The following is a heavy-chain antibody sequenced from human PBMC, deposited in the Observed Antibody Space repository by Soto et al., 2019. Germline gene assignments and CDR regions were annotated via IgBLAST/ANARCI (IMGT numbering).Heavy chain of an antibody. CDR1: GYTFTSYY. CDR3: GSETPPADY. Sequence: QVQLVQSGAEVKKPGASVKVSCKASGYTFTSYYISWVRQAPGQGLEWMGWISAYNGKTNYAQKLQGRVTMTTDTATSPAYMEVRSLRSDGPAVYSCGSETPPADYWGQGTLVTVSS. V-gene: IGHV1-18*01. J-gene: IGHJ4*02. CDR2: ISAYNGKT.